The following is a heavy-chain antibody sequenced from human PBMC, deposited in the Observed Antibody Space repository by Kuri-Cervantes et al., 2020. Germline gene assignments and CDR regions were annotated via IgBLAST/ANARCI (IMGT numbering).Heavy chain of an antibody. Sequence: ASVKVSCKASGYTFTSYGISWVRQAPGQGLEWMGWINPNSGGTNYAQKFQGWVTMTRDTSISTAYMELSRLRSDDTVVYYCAREILGDYFDYWGQGTLVTVSS. J-gene: IGHJ4*02. CDR1: GYTFTSYG. CDR2: INPNSGGT. D-gene: IGHD2-8*02. V-gene: IGHV1-2*04. CDR3: AREILGDYFDY.